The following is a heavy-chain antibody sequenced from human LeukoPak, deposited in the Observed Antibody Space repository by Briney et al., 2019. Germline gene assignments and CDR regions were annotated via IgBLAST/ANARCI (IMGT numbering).Heavy chain of an antibody. CDR2: VNLQGST. CDR1: GGSITNTNY. Sequence: SETLSLTCGVSGGSITNTNYWTWVRQPPGKGLEWIGEVNLQGSTNYNPSLMGRVAISVDTSENHISLQLTSVTAADTAVYYCARRGDAGYFDYWGQGTLVTVSS. CDR3: ARRGDAGYFDY. D-gene: IGHD3-10*01. J-gene: IGHJ4*02. V-gene: IGHV4-4*02.